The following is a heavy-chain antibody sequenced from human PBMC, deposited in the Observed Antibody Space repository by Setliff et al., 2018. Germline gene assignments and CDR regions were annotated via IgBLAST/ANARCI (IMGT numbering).Heavy chain of an antibody. CDR2: IKSKADGGTA. Sequence: PGGSLRLFCAASGFTFDDYGMNWVRQAPGKGLEWVGRIKSKADGGTADFAAPVKGRFTISRDDSKNTMSLQMNSLKTEDTAVYFCATRLGDFWGQGTLVTVSS. J-gene: IGHJ4*02. CDR3: ATRLGDF. V-gene: IGHV3-15*01. CDR1: GFTFDDYG.